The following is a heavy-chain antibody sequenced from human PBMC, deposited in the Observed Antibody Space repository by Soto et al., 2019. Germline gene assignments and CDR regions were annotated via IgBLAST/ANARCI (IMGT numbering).Heavy chain of an antibody. V-gene: IGHV4-30-4*01. D-gene: IGHD3-10*01. CDR3: ARGPNYYNSARGWFDP. J-gene: IGHJ5*02. CDR1: GVSIRSGDYY. Sequence: SETLSLTCTVSGVSIRSGDYYWSWIRQPPGKGLEWIGYIYYSGSTYYNPSLKSRVTISVDTSKNQFSLKLSSVTAADTAVYYCARGPNYYNSARGWFDPWGQGTLVTVSS. CDR2: IYYSGST.